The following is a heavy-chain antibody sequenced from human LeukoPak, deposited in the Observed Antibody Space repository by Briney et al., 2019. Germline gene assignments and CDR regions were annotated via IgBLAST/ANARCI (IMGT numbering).Heavy chain of an antibody. CDR2: INPNSGGT. Sequence: ASVKVSCKASGYTFTGYYMHWVRQAPGQGLEWMGWINPNSGGTNYAQKFQGRVTMTRDTSISTAYMELSGLRSDDTAVYYCARLFTLGGLFDYWGQGTLVTVSS. CDR1: GYTFTGYY. V-gene: IGHV1-2*02. CDR3: ARLFTLGGLFDY. J-gene: IGHJ4*02. D-gene: IGHD7-27*01.